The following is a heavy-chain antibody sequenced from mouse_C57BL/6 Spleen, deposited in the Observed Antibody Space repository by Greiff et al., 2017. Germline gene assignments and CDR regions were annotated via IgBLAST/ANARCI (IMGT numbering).Heavy chain of an antibody. D-gene: IGHD1-1*01. CDR1: GYTFTGYW. Sequence: VMLVESGAELMKPGASVKLSCKATGYTFTGYWIEWVKQRPGHGLEWIGEILPGSGSTNYNEKFKGQATFTADTSSNTAYMQLSSLTTEDSAIYYCARWVITTVVATDAMDDWGQGTSVTVSS. CDR3: ARWVITTVVATDAMDD. CDR2: ILPGSGST. J-gene: IGHJ4*01. V-gene: IGHV1-9*01.